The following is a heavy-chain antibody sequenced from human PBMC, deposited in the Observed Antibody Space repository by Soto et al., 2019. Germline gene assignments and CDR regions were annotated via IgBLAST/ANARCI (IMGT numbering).Heavy chain of an antibody. J-gene: IGHJ3*02. CDR3: AREVGASAFDI. Sequence: GGSLRLSCAASGFTFSSYSMNWVRQAPGKGLEWVSSISGSSSYIYYADSVKGRFTISRDNAKNSLYLQMNSLRAEDTAVYYCAREVGASAFDIWGQGTMVTVSS. D-gene: IGHD1-26*01. CDR2: ISGSSSYI. CDR1: GFTFSSYS. V-gene: IGHV3-21*01.